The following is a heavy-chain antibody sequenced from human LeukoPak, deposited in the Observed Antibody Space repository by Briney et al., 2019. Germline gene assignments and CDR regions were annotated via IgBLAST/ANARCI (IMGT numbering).Heavy chain of an antibody. Sequence: PGGSLRVSCAASGFTFSSYWMSWVRQAPGKGREWVAKINQAGGETYYVDSVKGRFPISRDNAKNSLYLQMNSLRAEDTAVYYCAKACLLYAFDIWGQGTMVTVSS. CDR2: INQAGGET. CDR1: GFTFSSYW. D-gene: IGHD3-3*01. CDR3: AKACLLYAFDI. J-gene: IGHJ3*02. V-gene: IGHV3-7*03.